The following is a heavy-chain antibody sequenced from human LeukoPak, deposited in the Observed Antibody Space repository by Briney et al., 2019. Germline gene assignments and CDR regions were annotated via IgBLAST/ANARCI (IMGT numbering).Heavy chain of an antibody. CDR3: ARSTYEVSWFDP. D-gene: IGHD3-3*01. CDR1: GYTFTSYG. V-gene: IGHV1-2*02. CDR2: INPNSGGT. J-gene: IGHJ5*02. Sequence: GASVNVSCKASGYTFTSYGISWVRQAPGQGLEWMGWINPNSGGTNYAQKFQGRVTMTRDTSISTAYMELSRLRSDDTAVYYCARSTYEVSWFDPWGQGTLVTVSS.